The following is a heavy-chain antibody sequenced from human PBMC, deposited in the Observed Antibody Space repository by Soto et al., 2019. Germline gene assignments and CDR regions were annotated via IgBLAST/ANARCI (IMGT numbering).Heavy chain of an antibody. CDR3: AREPTTSPYTHWFDP. CDR1: GYTFTSYD. Sequence: QVQLVQSGAEVKKPGASVKVSCKASGYTFTSYDINWVRQATGQGLEWMGWMNPNSGNTGYAQKFQGRVTMTSNTSISTAYMELSSLRSEDTAVYYCAREPTTSPYTHWFDPWGQGTLVTVSS. J-gene: IGHJ5*02. D-gene: IGHD4-4*01. CDR2: MNPNSGNT. V-gene: IGHV1-8*01.